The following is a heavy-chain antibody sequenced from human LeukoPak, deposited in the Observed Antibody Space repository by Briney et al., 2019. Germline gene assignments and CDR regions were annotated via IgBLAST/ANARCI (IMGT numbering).Heavy chain of an antibody. CDR2: ISGSGGST. Sequence: EGSLRLSCAASGFTFSNYAMSWVRQAPGKGLEWVSAISGSGGSTYYADSVKGRFTISRDNSKNTLYLQMNSLRAEDTAVYYCAKRVFGSSFDPWGQGTLVTVSS. D-gene: IGHD3-16*01. V-gene: IGHV3-23*01. CDR1: GFTFSNYA. J-gene: IGHJ5*02. CDR3: AKRVFGSSFDP.